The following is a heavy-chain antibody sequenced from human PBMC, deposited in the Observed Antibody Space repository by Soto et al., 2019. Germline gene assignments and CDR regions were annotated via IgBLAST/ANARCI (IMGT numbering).Heavy chain of an antibody. D-gene: IGHD6-13*01. CDR3: ARDSGYSSSWSDY. V-gene: IGHV3-33*01. Sequence: QVQLVESGGGVVQPGRSLRLSCAASGLTFSSYGMHWVRQAPGKGLEWVAVIWYDGSNKYYADSVKGRFTISRDNSKNTLYLQMNSLRAEDTAVYYCARDSGYSSSWSDYWGQGTLVTVSS. CDR1: GLTFSSYG. J-gene: IGHJ4*02. CDR2: IWYDGSNK.